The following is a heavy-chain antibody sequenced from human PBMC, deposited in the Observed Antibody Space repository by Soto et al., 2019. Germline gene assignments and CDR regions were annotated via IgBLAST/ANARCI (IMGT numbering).Heavy chain of an antibody. Sequence: GGSLRLSCAASGFTFSSYGMHWVRQAPGKGLEWVAVIWYDGSNKYYADSVKGRFTISRDNSKNTLYLQMNSLRAEDTAVYYCARDYFSNWGSQLDYWGQGTLVTVSS. CDR3: ARDYFSNWGSQLDY. CDR2: IWYDGSNK. D-gene: IGHD7-27*01. V-gene: IGHV3-33*01. J-gene: IGHJ4*02. CDR1: GFTFSSYG.